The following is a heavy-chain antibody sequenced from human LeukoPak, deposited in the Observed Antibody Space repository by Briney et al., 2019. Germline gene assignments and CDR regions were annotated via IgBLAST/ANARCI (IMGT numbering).Heavy chain of an antibody. CDR1: GFTFSNAW. D-gene: IGHD3-10*01. CDR2: IKSKTDGGTT. Sequence: GGSLRLSCAASGFTFSNAWMSWVRQAPGKGLEWVGRIKSKTDGGTTDYAAPVKGRFTISRDDSKNTLYLQMNSLKTEDTAVYYCTTVGSGSYYLYYYYMDVWGKRTTVTVSS. J-gene: IGHJ6*03. CDR3: TTVGSGSYYLYYYYMDV. V-gene: IGHV3-15*01.